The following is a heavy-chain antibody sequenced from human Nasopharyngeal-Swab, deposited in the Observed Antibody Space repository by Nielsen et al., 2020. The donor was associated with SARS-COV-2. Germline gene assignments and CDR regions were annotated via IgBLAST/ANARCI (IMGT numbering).Heavy chain of an antibody. CDR1: GDAVSNNTTG. CDR2: TYYSSKWYN. CDR3: ARGFLQTGFDY. Sequence: SETLSLTCAVSGDAVSNNTTGWNWIRLPPSRGLEWLGRTYYSSKWYNHYAPSVKSRVTIKPDTSKNQFSLQMDSVTPEDSAVYYCARGFLQTGFDYWGQGTLVTVSS. D-gene: IGHD3-9*01. V-gene: IGHV6-1*01. J-gene: IGHJ4*02.